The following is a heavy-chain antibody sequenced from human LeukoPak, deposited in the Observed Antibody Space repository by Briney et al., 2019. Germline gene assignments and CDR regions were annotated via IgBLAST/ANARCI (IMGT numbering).Heavy chain of an antibody. D-gene: IGHD1-14*01. CDR2: IYSRST. V-gene: IGHV3-66*01. CDR1: GFSVSSTY. Sequence: PGGSLRLSCAASGFSVSSTYISWVRQAPGKGLEGVAIIYSRSTYYADSVRGRFTISRDSSKNTLSLEVNSLRVEDTAVYYCARDRGRVPTTGSAFDIWGRGTMVTVSS. CDR3: ARDRGRVPTTGSAFDI. J-gene: IGHJ3*02.